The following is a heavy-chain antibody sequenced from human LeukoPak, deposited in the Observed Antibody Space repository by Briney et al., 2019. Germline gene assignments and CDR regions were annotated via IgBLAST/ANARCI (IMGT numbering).Heavy chain of an antibody. Sequence: GGSLRLSCAASGFTFSSYTMNWVRQAPGKGLEWVSSIISSSAYTVSRDNAKNSLCLQMISLRAEDTAVYYCASLPITMIATWGQGTLVTVSS. V-gene: IGHV3-21*01. CDR2: IISSSAY. J-gene: IGHJ5*02. D-gene: IGHD3-22*01. CDR3: ASLPITMIAT. CDR1: GFTFSSYT.